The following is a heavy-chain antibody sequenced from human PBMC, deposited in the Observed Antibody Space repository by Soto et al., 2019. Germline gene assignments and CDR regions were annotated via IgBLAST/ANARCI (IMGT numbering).Heavy chain of an antibody. CDR2: IKSKNDGGTT. Sequence: PGGSLRLSCAASGFTFITAWMNWVRQAPGKGLEWVGRIKSKNDGGTTDYAAPVKGRFTISRDDSKSTMYLQMNSLRTEDTALYYCAADLPGHGGGYEFDYWGQGTPVTV. V-gene: IGHV3-15*07. CDR1: GFTFITAW. D-gene: IGHD2-15*01. J-gene: IGHJ4*01. CDR3: AADLPGHGGGYEFDY.